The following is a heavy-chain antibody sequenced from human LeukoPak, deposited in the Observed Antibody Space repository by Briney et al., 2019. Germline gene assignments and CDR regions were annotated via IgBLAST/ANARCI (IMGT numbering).Heavy chain of an antibody. D-gene: IGHD2-2*02. Sequence: ALVKVSCKTSGYTFIAYYMHWVRQAPGQGPEWMGRINPNNGDTKYAQKFQGRATMTRNTSISTAYMELSSLRSEDTAVYYCARGYCSSTSCYRRIFQHWGQGTLVTVSS. CDR1: GYTFIAYY. J-gene: IGHJ1*01. CDR3: ARGYCSSTSCYRRIFQH. V-gene: IGHV1-2*06. CDR2: INPNNGDT.